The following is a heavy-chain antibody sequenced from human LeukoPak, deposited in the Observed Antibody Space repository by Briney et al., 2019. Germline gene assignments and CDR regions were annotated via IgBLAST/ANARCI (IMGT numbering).Heavy chain of an antibody. D-gene: IGHD6-13*01. CDR3: ARAGIAAAGEAYGMDV. Sequence: SQTLSLTCTVSGGSINDGGYYWSWIRQHPGKGLEWIGYIYYSGSSYYNPSLRSRVTISVDTSKNHFSLKLSSVTAADTAVYYCARAGIAAAGEAYGMDVWGQGTTVTVSS. CDR1: GGSINDGGYY. CDR2: IYYSGSS. J-gene: IGHJ6*02. V-gene: IGHV4-31*03.